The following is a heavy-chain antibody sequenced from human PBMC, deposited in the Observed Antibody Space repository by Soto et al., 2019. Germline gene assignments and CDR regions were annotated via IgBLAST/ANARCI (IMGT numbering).Heavy chain of an antibody. V-gene: IGHV4-59*11. J-gene: IGHJ6*02. D-gene: IGHD3-10*01. CDR3: ASDFSDGSGSHVYYHYGMDV. CDR1: GGSISSHY. CDR2: ISYGGST. Sequence: QVQLQESGPGLVKPSETLSLTCSVSGGSISSHYWSWIRQSPGKGLEWIGYISYGGSTNYNPSLKSRVTISVDASKNQFSLSLRSLTAADTAVYYCASDFSDGSGSHVYYHYGMDVWGQGTTVTVSS.